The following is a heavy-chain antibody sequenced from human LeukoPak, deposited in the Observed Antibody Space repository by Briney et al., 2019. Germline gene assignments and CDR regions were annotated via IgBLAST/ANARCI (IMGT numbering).Heavy chain of an antibody. Sequence: GGSLRLSCAASGFTFNNYAMHWVRQAPGKGLEWVAVTLYDERNKYYTDSVKGRFTVSRDNSKKTLYLQMNSLRAEDTAVYYCATVDYSGSYYFDYWGQGTLVTVSS. D-gene: IGHD1-26*01. V-gene: IGHV3-30*04. J-gene: IGHJ4*02. CDR1: GFTFNNYA. CDR3: ATVDYSGSYYFDY. CDR2: TLYDERNK.